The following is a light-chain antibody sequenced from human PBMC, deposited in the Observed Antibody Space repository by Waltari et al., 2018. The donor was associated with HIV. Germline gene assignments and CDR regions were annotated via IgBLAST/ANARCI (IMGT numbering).Light chain of an antibody. V-gene: IGLV3-21*03. CDR2: DDS. CDR3: QVWDIISAYVI. Sequence: SSVLTQPPSVSVAPGKTVSMTCEGNNVGSKDVHWYQQKPGQAPVLVVYDDSDRPSGIPERFSGSKSGNTATLSISRVEVGDGADYYCQVWDIISAYVIFGGGTKLTVL. J-gene: IGLJ2*01. CDR1: NVGSKD.